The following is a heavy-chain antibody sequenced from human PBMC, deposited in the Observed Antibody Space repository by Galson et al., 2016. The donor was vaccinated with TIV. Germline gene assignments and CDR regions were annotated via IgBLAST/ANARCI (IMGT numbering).Heavy chain of an antibody. CDR3: AKGKLGVFDY. CDR2: VSTSGSTT. Sequence: SLRLSCAASGFTFSNVWMSWVRQAPGKGLEWVSTVSTSGSTTYHADSVKGRFTISRDNSRDTLYLQMNSLRTEDTALYYCAKGKLGVFDYWGQGTLVTVSS. D-gene: IGHD3-10*01. J-gene: IGHJ4*02. V-gene: IGHV3-23*01. CDR1: GFTFSNVW.